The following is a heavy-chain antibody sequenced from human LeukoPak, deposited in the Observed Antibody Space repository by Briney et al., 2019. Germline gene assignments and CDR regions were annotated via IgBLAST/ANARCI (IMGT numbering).Heavy chain of an antibody. CDR3: AREVDTSGGY. Sequence: SETLSRTCAVYGASFSDYYWSWIRQPPGKGLEWIGDIFHNGNTNYNPSLRSRVTISVETSKNQFSLKLSSVTAADTAVYYCAREVDTSGGYWGQGNPVIVSS. V-gene: IGHV4-34*12. CDR2: IFHNGNT. J-gene: IGHJ4*02. CDR1: GASFSDYY. D-gene: IGHD3-16*01.